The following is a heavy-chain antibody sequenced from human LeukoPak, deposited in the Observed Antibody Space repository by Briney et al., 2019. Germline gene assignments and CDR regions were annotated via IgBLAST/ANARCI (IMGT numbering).Heavy chain of an antibody. J-gene: IGHJ4*02. CDR3: ARWYYDVLTTYPKHFDQ. CDR2: MFYSGST. CDR1: DVSIIIADQY. D-gene: IGHD3-9*01. V-gene: IGHV4-30-4*02. Sequence: PSYTLSLTCTVSDVSIIIADQYWSWIRKPPGESLEWSGYMFYSGSTYYNPSLKSRLTISVDTSKNQFSLKLSSVTAADTAVYYCARWYYDVLTTYPKHFDQWGQGTLVTVSS.